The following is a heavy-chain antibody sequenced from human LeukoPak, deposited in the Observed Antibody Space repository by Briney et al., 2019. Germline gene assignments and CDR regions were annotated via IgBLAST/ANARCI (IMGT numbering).Heavy chain of an antibody. V-gene: IGHV3-30*03. CDR2: ISKDGSNE. CDR1: GFTFTKYA. D-gene: IGHD2-15*01. J-gene: IGHJ4*02. Sequence: PGRSLRLSCAASGFTFTKYAMHWVRQAPGKGLEWVALISKDGSNEDYVDSVKGRFTISRDNSKNTLFLQMNTLRGEDTAVYYCTRQDCSGGSCSYVDYWGQGTLVTVSS. CDR3: TRQDCSGGSCSYVDY.